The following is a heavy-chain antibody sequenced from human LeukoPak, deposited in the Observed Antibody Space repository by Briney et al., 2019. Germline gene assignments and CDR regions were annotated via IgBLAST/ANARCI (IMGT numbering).Heavy chain of an antibody. CDR1: GFTFSNYA. Sequence: PGGSLRLSCAASGFTFSNYAMYWVRQAPGKGLEWVSYISSSSSTIYYADSVKGRFTISRDNAKNSLYLQMNSLRAEDTAVYYCARFPSYSSGWYGGEYFDYWGQGTLVTVSS. V-gene: IGHV3-48*04. D-gene: IGHD6-19*01. CDR3: ARFPSYSSGWYGGEYFDY. CDR2: ISSSSSTI. J-gene: IGHJ4*02.